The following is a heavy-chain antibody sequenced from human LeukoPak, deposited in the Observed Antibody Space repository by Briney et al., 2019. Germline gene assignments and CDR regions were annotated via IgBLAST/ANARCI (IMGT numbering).Heavy chain of an antibody. CDR1: GVSFSGYY. CDR2: INHSGST. Sequence: SETLSLTCAVYGVSFSGYYWSWIRQPPGKGLEWIGEINHSGSTNYNPSLKSRVTISVDTSKNQFSLKLSSVTAADTAVYYCARLLAVAEIYYYYYMDVWGKGTTVTISS. CDR3: ARLLAVAEIYYYYYMDV. V-gene: IGHV4-34*01. D-gene: IGHD6-19*01. J-gene: IGHJ6*03.